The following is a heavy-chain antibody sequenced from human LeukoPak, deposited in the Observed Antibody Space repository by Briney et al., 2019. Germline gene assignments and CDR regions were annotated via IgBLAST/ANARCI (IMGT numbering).Heavy chain of an antibody. J-gene: IGHJ4*02. CDR2: ISAYNGNT. D-gene: IGHD2-8*01. CDR3: AIRYCTNGVCSFDY. V-gene: IGHV1-18*01. CDR1: GYTFTSYG. Sequence: GASVKVSCKASGYTFTSYGISWVRQAPGQGLEWMGWISAYNGNTNYAQKLQGRVTMTTDTSTSTAYMELRSLRSDDTAAYYCAIRYCTNGVCSFDYWGQGTLVTVSS.